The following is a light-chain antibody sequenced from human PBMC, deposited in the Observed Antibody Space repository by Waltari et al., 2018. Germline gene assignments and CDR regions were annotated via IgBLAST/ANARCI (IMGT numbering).Light chain of an antibody. V-gene: IGKV4-1*01. CDR3: HQYCSMPYT. J-gene: IGKJ2*01. Sequence: DIVMTQSPDSLPVSLGERATFNCKSSQSVSYSSDNKNCLAWYQQKPGQPPRLLIYGASTRKSGVPDRFSGSGSGTDFSLTISSLQAEDVAVYYCHQYCSMPYTFGQGTKLEIK. CDR1: QSVSYSSDNKNC. CDR2: GAS.